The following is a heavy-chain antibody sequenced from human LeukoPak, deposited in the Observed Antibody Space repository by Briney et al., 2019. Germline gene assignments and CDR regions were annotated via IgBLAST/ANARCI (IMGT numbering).Heavy chain of an antibody. V-gene: IGHV3-30*04. J-gene: IGHJ4*02. D-gene: IGHD4-17*01. CDR1: GFTFSNYA. CDR3: ARDSYGADY. CDR2: ISYDGRNK. Sequence: GGSLRLSCAASGFTFSNYAMHWVRQAPDKGLEWVAVISYDGRNKYYADSVKGRFTISRDNSKNTLYVQMNTLRTDDTAVYYCARDSYGADYWGQGNLVTVSS.